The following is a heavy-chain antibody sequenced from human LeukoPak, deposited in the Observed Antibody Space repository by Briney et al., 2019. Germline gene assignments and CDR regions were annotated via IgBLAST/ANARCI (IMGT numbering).Heavy chain of an antibody. CDR1: GFTFSSYA. CDR2: ISGSGGST. Sequence: GGSLRVSCTASGFTFSSYAMSWVRQAPGKGLQWVSAISGSGGSTYYADSVKGRFTISRDNSKNTLYLQMNSLRAEDTAVYYCAKSQWLVRWGNFDYWGQGTLVTVSS. J-gene: IGHJ4*02. V-gene: IGHV3-23*01. CDR3: AKSQWLVRWGNFDY. D-gene: IGHD6-19*01.